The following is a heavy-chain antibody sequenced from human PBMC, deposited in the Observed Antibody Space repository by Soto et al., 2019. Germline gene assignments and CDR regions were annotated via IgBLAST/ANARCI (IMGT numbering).Heavy chain of an antibody. CDR3: ASSPDLFAYFSVRSAFDI. J-gene: IGHJ3*02. D-gene: IGHD3-10*02. V-gene: IGHV3-11*01. CDR1: GFTFSDYY. Sequence: QVQLVESGGGLVKPGGSLRLSCAASGFTFSDYYMSWIRQAPGKGLEWVSYISSSGSTIYYADSVKGRFTISRDNAKNSLYLQMNSLRAEDTAVYYCASSPDLFAYFSVRSAFDIWGQGTMVTVSS. CDR2: ISSSGSTI.